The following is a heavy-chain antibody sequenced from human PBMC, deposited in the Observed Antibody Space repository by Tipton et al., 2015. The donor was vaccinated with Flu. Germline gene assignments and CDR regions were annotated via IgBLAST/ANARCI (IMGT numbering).Heavy chain of an antibody. D-gene: IGHD4-17*01. CDR3: ARARGDYGEFHWFDP. Sequence: TLSLTCAVSGGSLRGDFWAWVRLSPGTGLEWIASISLSGKLYYHSPFESRAVISIDSSKNQFSLTLSSVTAADTAVYYCARARGDYGEFHWFDPWGQGTLVTVSS. J-gene: IGHJ5*02. CDR1: GGSLRGDF. CDR2: ISLSGKL. V-gene: IGHV4-39*07.